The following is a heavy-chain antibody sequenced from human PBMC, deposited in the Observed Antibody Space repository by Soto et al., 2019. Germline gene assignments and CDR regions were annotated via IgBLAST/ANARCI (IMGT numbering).Heavy chain of an antibody. Sequence: GASVKVSCKASGYTFTSYGISWVRQAPGQGLEWMGWISAYNGNTNYAQKLQGRVTMTTDTSTSTAYMELRSLRSDDTAVYYCARDRRDFDWSQFDYWGQGTLVTVSS. CDR2: ISAYNGNT. V-gene: IGHV1-18*01. CDR3: ARDRRDFDWSQFDY. CDR1: GYTFTSYG. J-gene: IGHJ4*02. D-gene: IGHD3-9*01.